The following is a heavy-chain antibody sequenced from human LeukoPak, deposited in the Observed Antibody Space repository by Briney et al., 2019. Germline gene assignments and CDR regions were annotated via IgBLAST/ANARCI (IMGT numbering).Heavy chain of an antibody. CDR2: IYYSGST. V-gene: IGHV4-59*01. CDR3: ARAPAGVAAAGIFFDY. D-gene: IGHD6-13*01. Sequence: SETLSLTCTVSGGSISSYYWSWIRQPPGKGLEWIGYIYYSGSTNYNPSLKSRVTISVDTSKNQLSLKLSSVTAADTAVYYCARAPAGVAAAGIFFDYWGQGTLVTVSS. J-gene: IGHJ4*02. CDR1: GGSISSYY.